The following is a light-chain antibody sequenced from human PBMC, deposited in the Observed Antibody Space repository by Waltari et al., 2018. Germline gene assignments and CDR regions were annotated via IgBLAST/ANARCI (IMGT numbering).Light chain of an antibody. CDR1: QSLLHTDGKRY. V-gene: IGKV2D-29*01. Sequence: DMVLTQTPVSLSFTPGQPASISCKSIQSLLHTDGKRYLYWYLQRPGQPPQLLIHEVSKRFSGVPDRFSGSGSGTDFTLKISRVEAEDVGVYYCMQSIQMPLTFGGGTKVEIK. J-gene: IGKJ4*01. CDR3: MQSIQMPLT. CDR2: EVS.